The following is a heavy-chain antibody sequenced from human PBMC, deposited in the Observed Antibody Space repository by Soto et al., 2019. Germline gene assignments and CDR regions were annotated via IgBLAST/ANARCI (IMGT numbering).Heavy chain of an antibody. CDR1: GSSFTSYW. CDR3: ARQGSNGAYYYYGMDV. J-gene: IGHJ6*02. V-gene: IGHV5-10-1*01. Sequence: PGASLKISCKASGSSFTSYWISWVRQMPGKGLEWMGRIDPRDSYTNYSPSFQGHVTISADKSLSTAYLQWSSLKASDTAMYYCARQGSNGAYYYYGMDVWGQGTTVTVSS. D-gene: IGHD3-16*01. CDR2: IDPRDSYT.